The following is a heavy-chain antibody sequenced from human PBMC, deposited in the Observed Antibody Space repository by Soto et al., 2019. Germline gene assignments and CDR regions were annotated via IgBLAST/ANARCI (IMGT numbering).Heavy chain of an antibody. V-gene: IGHV3-23*01. J-gene: IGHJ6*01. Sequence: TSRGHAGSWISPTKGKGLEWFSAISGSGGSTYYADSVKGRFTISRDNSKNTLYLQMNSLRAEDTAVYYCAKVRLREITLLVVVSYGMDVWGQGPSVTVSS. CDR2: ISGSGGST. D-gene: IGHD3-22*01. CDR1: TSRGHA. CDR3: AKVRLREITLLVVVSYGMDV.